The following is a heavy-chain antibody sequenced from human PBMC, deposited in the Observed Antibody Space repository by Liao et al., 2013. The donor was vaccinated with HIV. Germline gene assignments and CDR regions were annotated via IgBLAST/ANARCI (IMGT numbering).Heavy chain of an antibody. Sequence: QVQLQESGPGLVKPSQTLSLTCTVSGGSISSGSYYWSWIRQPAGKGLEWIGRIYTSGSTNYNPSLKSRVTISVDTSKNQFSLKLSSVTAADTAVYYCARDISGYYYYYYYMDVWGKGTTVTVSS. CDR2: IYTSGST. D-gene: IGHD5-12*01. J-gene: IGHJ6*03. V-gene: IGHV4-61*02. CDR1: GGSISSGSYY. CDR3: ARDISGYYYYYYYMDV.